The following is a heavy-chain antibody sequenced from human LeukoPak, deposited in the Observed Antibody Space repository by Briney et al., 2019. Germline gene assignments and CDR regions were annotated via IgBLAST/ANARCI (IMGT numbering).Heavy chain of an antibody. V-gene: IGHV1-2*02. D-gene: IGHD3-22*01. J-gene: IGHJ4*02. Sequence: ASVKVSCKASGYTFTGYYMHWVRQAPGQGLEWMGWINPNSGGTNYAQKFQGRVTMTRDTSISTAYMELSRLRSDGTAVYYCARWVDSSGYYGYFDYWGQGTLVTVSS. CDR3: ARWVDSSGYYGYFDY. CDR2: INPNSGGT. CDR1: GYTFTGYY.